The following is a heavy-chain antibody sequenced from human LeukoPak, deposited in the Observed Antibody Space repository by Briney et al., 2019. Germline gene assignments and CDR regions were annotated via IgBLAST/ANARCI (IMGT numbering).Heavy chain of an antibody. CDR3: ARVSYYDSSGYIIDY. CDR2: IYTSGST. J-gene: IGHJ4*02. Sequence: SSETLSLTCTVSGGSISSGSYYWSWIRQPAGKGLEWIGRIYTSGSTNYNPSLKSRVTISVDTSKNQFSLKLSSVTAADTAVYYCARVSYYDSSGYIIDYWGQGTLVTVSS. V-gene: IGHV4-61*02. CDR1: GGSISSGSYY. D-gene: IGHD3-22*01.